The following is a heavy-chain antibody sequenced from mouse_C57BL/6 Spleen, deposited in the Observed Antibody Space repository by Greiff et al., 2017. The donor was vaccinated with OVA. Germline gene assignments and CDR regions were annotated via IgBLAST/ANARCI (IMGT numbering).Heavy chain of an antibody. CDR2: IYPRSGTT. Sequence: QVQLQQSGAELARPGASVKLSCKASGYTFTSYGISWVKQRTGQGLEWIGEIYPRSGTTYYNEKFKGKATLTADKSSSTAYMELRSLTSEDSAVYFCARETTVVGGNWYFDVWGTGTTVTVSS. CDR1: GYTFTSYG. D-gene: IGHD1-1*01. CDR3: ARETTVVGGNWYFDV. V-gene: IGHV1-81*01. J-gene: IGHJ1*03.